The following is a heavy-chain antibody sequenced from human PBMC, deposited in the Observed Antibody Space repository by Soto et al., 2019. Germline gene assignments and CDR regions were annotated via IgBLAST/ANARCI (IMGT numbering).Heavy chain of an antibody. D-gene: IGHD5-18*01. V-gene: IGHV3-30*18. Sequence: GGSLRLSCAASGFTFSSYGMPWVRQAPGKGLEWVALISYDGSNKYYADSVKGRFTISRDNSKNTLYLQMNSLRAEDTAVYYCAKNSGYSYGFPFEYRGQGT. CDR2: ISYDGSNK. CDR3: AKNSGYSYGFPFEY. J-gene: IGHJ4*02. CDR1: GFTFSSYG.